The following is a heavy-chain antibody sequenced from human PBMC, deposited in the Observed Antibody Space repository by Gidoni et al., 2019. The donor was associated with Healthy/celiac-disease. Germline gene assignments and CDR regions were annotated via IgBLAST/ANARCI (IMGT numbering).Heavy chain of an antibody. CDR3: ARVGVGAAEEHYYYGMDV. CDR1: GYTFTGYY. J-gene: IGHJ6*02. V-gene: IGHV1-2*04. CDR2: INPNSGGT. Sequence: QVQLVQSGAEVKKPGASVKVSCKASGYTFTGYYMHWVRQAPGQGLEWMGWINPNSGGTNYAQKFQGWVTVTRDTSISTAYMELSRLRSDDTAVYYCARVGVGAAEEHYYYGMDVWGQGTTVTVSS. D-gene: IGHD1-26*01.